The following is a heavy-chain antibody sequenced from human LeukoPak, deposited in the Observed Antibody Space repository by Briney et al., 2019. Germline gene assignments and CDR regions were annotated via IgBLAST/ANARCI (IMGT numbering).Heavy chain of an antibody. CDR3: ASGGGGGDSVLLDY. D-gene: IGHD5/OR15-5a*01. CDR2: FHYSGST. V-gene: IGHV4-59*08. J-gene: IGHJ4*02. CDR1: SDSISSYY. Sequence: PSETLSLTCTVSSDSISSYYWSWIRQPPGKGMEWIGYFHYSGSTNYHPSLKSRVTISVDTSKTQFSLMLSSVTAAAPAVYYCASGGGGGDSVLLDYWGQGTLVSVSS.